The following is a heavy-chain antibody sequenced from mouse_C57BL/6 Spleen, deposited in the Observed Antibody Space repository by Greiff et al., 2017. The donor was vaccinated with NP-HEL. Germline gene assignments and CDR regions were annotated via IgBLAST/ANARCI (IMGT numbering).Heavy chain of an antibody. CDR3: AREALYYDYGGFAY. V-gene: IGHV3-6*01. J-gene: IGHJ3*01. Sequence: VQLQESGPGLVKPSQSLSLTCSVTGYSITSGYYWNWIRQFPGNKLEWMGYISYDGSNNYNPSLKNRISITRDTSKNQFFLKLNSVTTEDTATYYCAREALYYDYGGFAYWGQGTLVTVSA. D-gene: IGHD2-4*01. CDR2: ISYDGSN. CDR1: GYSITSGYY.